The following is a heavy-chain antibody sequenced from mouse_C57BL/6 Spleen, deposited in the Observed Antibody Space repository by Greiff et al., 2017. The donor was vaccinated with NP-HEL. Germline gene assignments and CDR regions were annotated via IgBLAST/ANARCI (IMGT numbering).Heavy chain of an antibody. V-gene: IGHV1-76*01. CDR3: ARRGDGYYFYAMDY. D-gene: IGHD2-3*01. Sequence: VKLMESGAELVRPGASVKLSCKASGYTFTDYYINWVKQRPGQGLEWIARIYPGSGNTYYNEKFKGKATLTAEKSSSTAYMQLSSLTSEDSAVYFCARRGDGYYFYAMDYWGQGTSVTVSS. J-gene: IGHJ4*01. CDR1: GYTFTDYY. CDR2: IYPGSGNT.